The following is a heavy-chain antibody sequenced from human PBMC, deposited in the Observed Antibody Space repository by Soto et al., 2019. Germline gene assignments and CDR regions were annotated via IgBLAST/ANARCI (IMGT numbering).Heavy chain of an antibody. D-gene: IGHD2-2*01. V-gene: IGHV3-48*01. CDR2: ISSSSSTI. CDR3: ARDPDYCSSTSCPTN. Sequence: GGSLRLSCAASGFTFSSYSMNWVRQAPVKGLEWVSYISSSSSTIYYADSVKGRFTISRDNAKNSLYLQMNSLRAEDTAVYYCARDPDYCSSTSCPTNWGQGTLVTVSS. J-gene: IGHJ4*02. CDR1: GFTFSSYS.